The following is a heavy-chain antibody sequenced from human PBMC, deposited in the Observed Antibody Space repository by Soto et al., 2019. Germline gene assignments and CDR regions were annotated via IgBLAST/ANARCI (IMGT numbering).Heavy chain of an antibody. Sequence: GGSLRLSCAASGFSFSSSWMHWVRQAPGQGLVWVSHINSEGSSTSYADSVKGRFTISRDNAKNTLYLQVNSLRAEDTAVYHCARGIVDTFMLSLDTWGQGTMVTAPS. V-gene: IGHV3-74*01. CDR3: ARGIVDTFMLSLDT. D-gene: IGHD3-16*01. CDR2: INSEGSST. J-gene: IGHJ5*02. CDR1: GFSFSSSW.